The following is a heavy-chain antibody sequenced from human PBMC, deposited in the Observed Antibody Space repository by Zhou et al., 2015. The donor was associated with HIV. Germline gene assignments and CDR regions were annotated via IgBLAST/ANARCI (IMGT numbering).Heavy chain of an antibody. V-gene: IGHV1-69*08. J-gene: IGHJ6*02. D-gene: IGHD3-10*01. CDR2: IIPILGIA. CDR1: GGTFSSYT. Sequence: QVQLVQSGAEVKKPGSSVKVSCKASGGTFSSYTISWVRQAPGQGLEWMGRIIPILGIANYAQKFQGRVTITADKSTSTAYMELSSLRSEDTAVYYCAREPRDYYGSGSRDDYYYYYGMDVWDQGP. CDR3: AREPRDYYGSGSRDDYYYYYGMDV.